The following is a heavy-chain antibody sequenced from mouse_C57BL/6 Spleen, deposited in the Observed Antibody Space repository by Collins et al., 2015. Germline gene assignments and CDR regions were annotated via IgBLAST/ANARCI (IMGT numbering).Heavy chain of an antibody. J-gene: IGHJ2*01. V-gene: IGHV1-85*01. D-gene: IGHD2-2*01. Sequence: QVQLQQSGPELVKPGASVKLSCKASGYTFTSYDINWVKQRPGQGPEWIGWIYPRDGSTKYNEKFKGKATLTVDTSSSTAYMELHSLTSEDSAVYFCARSGGYDVSYFDYWGQGTTLTVSS. CDR1: GYTFTSYD. CDR2: IYPRDGST. CDR3: ARSGGYDVSYFDY.